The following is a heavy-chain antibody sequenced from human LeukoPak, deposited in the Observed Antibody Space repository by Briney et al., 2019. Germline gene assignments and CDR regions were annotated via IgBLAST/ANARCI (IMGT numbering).Heavy chain of an antibody. D-gene: IGHD3-10*01. CDR2: IYYRVAS. CDR3: ARAVGGDGSGSL. J-gene: IGHJ4*02. Sequence: PSETLSLTCTVSGDSISTYYWSWLRPPPGKGREWIGYIYYRVASDYNPSLKSRVTMSMDMSTRQISLKLSSVTAADTAVYYCARAVGGDGSGSLWGPGTLVTVSS. CDR1: GDSISTYY. V-gene: IGHV4-59*01.